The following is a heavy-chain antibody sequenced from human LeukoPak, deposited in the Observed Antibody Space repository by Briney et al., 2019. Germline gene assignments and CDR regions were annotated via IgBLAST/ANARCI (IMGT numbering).Heavy chain of an antibody. D-gene: IGHD6-19*01. CDR1: GYTLTELS. CDR2: FEPEDGET. CDR3: APSWGSSGWYSWFDP. Sequence: ASVKVSCKVSGYTLTELSMHWVRQAPGEGLEWMGGFEPEDGETIYAQKFQGRVTMTEDTSTDTAYMEVSSLRSEATAVYYCAPSWGSSGWYSWFDPWGQGTLVTVSS. J-gene: IGHJ5*02. V-gene: IGHV1-24*01.